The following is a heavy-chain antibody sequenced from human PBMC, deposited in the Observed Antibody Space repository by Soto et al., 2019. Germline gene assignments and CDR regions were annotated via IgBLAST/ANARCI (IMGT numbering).Heavy chain of an antibody. D-gene: IGHD6-6*01. V-gene: IGHV1-8*01. Sequence: GASVKVSCKASGYTFTSYDINWVRQATGQGLEWMGWMNPNSGDTGYAQKFQGRVTMTRNTSISTAYMELSSLRSEDTAVYYCARPIPPYSSSGDDAFDIWGQGTMVTVSS. J-gene: IGHJ3*02. CDR3: ARPIPPYSSSGDDAFDI. CDR2: MNPNSGDT. CDR1: GYTFTSYD.